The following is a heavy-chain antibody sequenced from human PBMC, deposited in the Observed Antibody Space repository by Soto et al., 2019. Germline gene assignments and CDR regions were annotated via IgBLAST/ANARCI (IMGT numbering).Heavy chain of an antibody. CDR3: AKEGSRGSTVDLGY. J-gene: IGHJ4*02. V-gene: IGHV3-23*01. D-gene: IGHD6-19*01. Sequence: GGSLRLSCAASGFTFTSFAMSWVRQSPGKGLEWVSTISGSGGSNYYADAVKGRFTISRDNSKGTLYLQMKSLRVEDTAVFYCAKEGSRGSTVDLGYWGQGTLVTVSS. CDR1: GFTFTSFA. CDR2: ISGSGGSN.